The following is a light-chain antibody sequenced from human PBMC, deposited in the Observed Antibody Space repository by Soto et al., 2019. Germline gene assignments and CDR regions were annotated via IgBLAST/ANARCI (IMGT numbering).Light chain of an antibody. Sequence: SALTQPASVSGSPGQSITISCTGTSSDIGGYNSVSWYQQHPGKAPKLMIYEVRNRPSGISNRFSGSKSGNTASLTISGLQAEDEADYYCSSYTSSVAHVFGTGTKVTVL. CDR1: SSDIGGYNS. CDR3: SSYTSSVAHV. V-gene: IGLV2-14*01. CDR2: EVR. J-gene: IGLJ1*01.